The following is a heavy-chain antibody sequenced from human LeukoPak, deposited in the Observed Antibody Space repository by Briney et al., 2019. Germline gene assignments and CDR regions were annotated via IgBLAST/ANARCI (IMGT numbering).Heavy chain of an antibody. CDR1: GFTFSSYG. V-gene: IGHV3-33*01. Sequence: AGRSLRLSCAASGFTFSSYGMHWVRQAPGKGLEWVAVIWYDGSNKYYADSVKGRFTISRDNSKNTLYLQMNSLRAEDTAVYYCARDVDTMVRGVIYYYYGMDVWGQGTTVTVSS. D-gene: IGHD3-10*01. J-gene: IGHJ6*02. CDR2: IWYDGSNK. CDR3: ARDVDTMVRGVIYYYYGMDV.